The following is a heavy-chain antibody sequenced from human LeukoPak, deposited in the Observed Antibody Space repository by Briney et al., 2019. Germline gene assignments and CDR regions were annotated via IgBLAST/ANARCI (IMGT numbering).Heavy chain of an antibody. CDR1: GGSMNQYY. Sequence: SETLSLTCTVSGGSMNQYYWSWIRQPAGKGLEWLGRIYSTGTTYYKPSLKSRVTMSVDTSHNQFFLKLNSVTAADTAVYYCAREARSGYEGFWSDPWGQGTVVTVSS. CDR2: IYSTGTT. CDR3: AREARSGYEGFWSDP. D-gene: IGHD5-12*01. J-gene: IGHJ5*02. V-gene: IGHV4-4*07.